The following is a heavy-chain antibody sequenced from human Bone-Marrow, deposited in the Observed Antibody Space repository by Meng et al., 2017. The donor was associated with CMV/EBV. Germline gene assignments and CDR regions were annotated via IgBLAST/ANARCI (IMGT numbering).Heavy chain of an antibody. CDR3: ARGRGARLKDGYSDY. D-gene: IGHD5-24*01. J-gene: IGHJ4*02. CDR1: GFSVSTNY. CDR2: IYSTGSA. V-gene: IGHV3-53*01. Sequence: GGSLRLSCAASGFSVSTNYMTWVRQAPGKGLEWVSVIYSTGSAYYADSVEGRFTISRDYSETTLYLQMTNLIVEDTAVYYCARGRGARLKDGYSDYWGQGTLVTVSS.